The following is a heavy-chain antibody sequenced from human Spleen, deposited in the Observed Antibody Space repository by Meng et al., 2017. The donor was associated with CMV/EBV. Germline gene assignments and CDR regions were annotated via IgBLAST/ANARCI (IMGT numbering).Heavy chain of an antibody. V-gene: IGHV3-30-3*01. Sequence: GGSLRLSCAASGFTFNDYAMHWVRQAPGKGLEWVALISYDGNNKYYADSVKGRFTISRDNSKNTLCLQMNSLRAEDTAVYYCARGKGGGYDYYYGMDVWGQGTTVTVSS. CDR1: GFTFNDYA. D-gene: IGHD3-16*01. J-gene: IGHJ6*02. CDR2: ISYDGNNK. CDR3: ARGKGGGYDYYYGMDV.